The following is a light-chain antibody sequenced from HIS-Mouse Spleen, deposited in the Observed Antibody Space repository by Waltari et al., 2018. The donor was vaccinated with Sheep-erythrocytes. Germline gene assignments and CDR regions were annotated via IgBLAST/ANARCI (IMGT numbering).Light chain of an antibody. J-gene: IGLJ3*02. CDR3: CSYAGSSTWV. CDR2: EGS. CDR1: SSDVGSYNL. Sequence: QSALTQPASVSGSPGQSLTISFTGTSSDVGSYNLVSWYQQHPGKAPKPMIYEGSKRPSGVSNRFSGSKSGNTASLTISGLQAEDEADYYCCSYAGSSTWVFGGGTKLTVL. V-gene: IGLV2-23*01.